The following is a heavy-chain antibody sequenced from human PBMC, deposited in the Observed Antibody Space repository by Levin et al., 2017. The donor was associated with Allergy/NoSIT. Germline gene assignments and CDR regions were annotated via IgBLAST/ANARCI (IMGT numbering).Heavy chain of an antibody. V-gene: IGHV7-4-1*02. CDR2: INTNTGNP. Sequence: EASVKVSCKASGYTFTTYAMNWVRQAPGQGLEWMGWINTNTGNPSYAQGFTGRFVFSLDTSVTTAYLQISSLEAEDTAVYYCAREIMGPTLSPDYWGRGTLVTVSS. CDR1: GYTFTTYA. J-gene: IGHJ4*02. CDR3: AREIMGPTLSPDY. D-gene: IGHD1-26*01.